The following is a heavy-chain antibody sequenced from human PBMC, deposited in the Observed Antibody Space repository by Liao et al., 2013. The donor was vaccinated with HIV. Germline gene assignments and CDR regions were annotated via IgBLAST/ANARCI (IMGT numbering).Heavy chain of an antibody. Sequence: QVQLQESGPGLVKPSQTLSLICTVSGGSISSGSYYWHWIRLAAERGLEWLGRVAATGRTTYNPSLKGRVTVSVDTSKNQFSLMLTSVTAADTAMYFCVRKATGTSLFNLWGQGTMVTVSS. CDR3: VRKATGTSLFNL. CDR2: VAATGRT. J-gene: IGHJ3*01. V-gene: IGHV4-61*02. CDR1: GGSISSGSYY. D-gene: IGHD1-14*01.